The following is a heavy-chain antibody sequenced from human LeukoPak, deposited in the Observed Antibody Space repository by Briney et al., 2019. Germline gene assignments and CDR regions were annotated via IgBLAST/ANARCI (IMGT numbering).Heavy chain of an antibody. J-gene: IGHJ5*02. V-gene: IGHV3-30*03. CDR3: ARDSRYCSGGSCYSLWNWFDP. CDR2: ISKGGNNK. CDR1: GFTFSSYG. Sequence: GGSLRLSCAAAGFTFSSYGMHWVRQAPGKGLEWVALISKGGNNKYYADSVKGRFTISRDNSKNTLYLQMNSLRAEDTAVYYCARDSRYCSGGSCYSLWNWFDPWGQGTLVTVSS. D-gene: IGHD2-15*01.